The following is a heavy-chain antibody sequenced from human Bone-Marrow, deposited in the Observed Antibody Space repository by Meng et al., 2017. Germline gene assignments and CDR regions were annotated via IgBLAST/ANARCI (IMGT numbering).Heavy chain of an antibody. CDR3: ARGSWLQLWLQDY. CDR2: INHSGST. CDR1: GGSFSGYY. J-gene: IGHJ4*02. V-gene: IGHV4-34*01. D-gene: IGHD5-18*01. Sequence: QGQRTPGGEGLFKPSETRSLTCAVYGGSFSGYYWSWIRQPPGKGLEWIGEINHSGSTNYNPSLKSRVTISVDTSKNQFSLKLSSVTAADTAVYYCARGSWLQLWLQDYWGQGTLVTVSS.